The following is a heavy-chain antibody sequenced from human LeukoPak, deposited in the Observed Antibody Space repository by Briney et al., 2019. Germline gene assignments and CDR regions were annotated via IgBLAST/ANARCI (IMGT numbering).Heavy chain of an antibody. CDR2: ISDTGNT. D-gene: IGHD2-15*01. CDR3: AKAPVTTCRGAFCYPFDY. J-gene: IGHJ4*02. V-gene: IGHV3-23*01. Sequence: GGSLRLSCAASGFTFSDYYMSWVRQAPGKGLEWVSAISDTGNTYHADSVKGRFTISRDSSKNTLFLQMNRLRPEDAAVYYCAKAPVTTCRGAFCYPFDYWGLGTLVTVSS. CDR1: GFTFSDYY.